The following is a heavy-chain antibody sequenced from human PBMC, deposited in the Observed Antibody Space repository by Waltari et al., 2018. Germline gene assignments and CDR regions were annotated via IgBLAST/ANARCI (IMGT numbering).Heavy chain of an antibody. CDR2: ISGSGGST. Sequence: EVQLLESGGGLVQPGGSLRLSCAASGFTFSSYAMSWVRQAPGKGVEWVSAISGSGGSTYYADSVKGRFTISRDNSKNTLYLQMNSLRAEDTAVYYCARDYDFWSGYYTGISAFDIWGQGTMVTVSS. D-gene: IGHD3-3*01. J-gene: IGHJ3*02. V-gene: IGHV3-23*01. CDR1: GFTFSSYA. CDR3: ARDYDFWSGYYTGISAFDI.